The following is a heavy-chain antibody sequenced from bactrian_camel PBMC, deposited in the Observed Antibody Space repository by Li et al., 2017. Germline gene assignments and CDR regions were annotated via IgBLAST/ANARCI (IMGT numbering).Heavy chain of an antibody. D-gene: IGHD1*01. Sequence: HVQLVESGGGSVQAGGTLRLSCAASGNTKCMAWFRQAPGKEREGIANVDMTGKIFYAQSVKGRFTASKDKVDATWQLQMNSLRPEDTAMYYCAADTPAYCSGGLFIHRPRYWGQGTQVTVS. V-gene: IGHV3S53*01. CDR1: GNTKC. CDR3: AADTPAYCSGGLFIHRPRY. CDR2: VDMTGKI. J-gene: IGHJ4*01.